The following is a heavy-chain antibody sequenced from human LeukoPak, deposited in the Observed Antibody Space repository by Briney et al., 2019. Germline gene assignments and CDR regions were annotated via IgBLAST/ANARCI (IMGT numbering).Heavy chain of an antibody. J-gene: IGHJ5*02. V-gene: IGHV3-11*01. D-gene: IGHD6-25*01. CDR2: ISRSGSTK. CDR3: AREGFDGIAASNWFDP. Sequence: GGSLRLSCAASGFTFSDYNMRWIRQAPGKGLEWVSSISRSGSTKCYADSVKGRFTISRDNAKNSLFLQMNSLRAEDTAVYYCAREGFDGIAASNWFDPWGQGTLVTVSS. CDR1: GFTFSDYN.